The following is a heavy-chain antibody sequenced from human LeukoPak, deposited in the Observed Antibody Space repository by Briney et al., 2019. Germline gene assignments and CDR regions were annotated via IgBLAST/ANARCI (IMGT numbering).Heavy chain of an antibody. CDR2: ITTSSSYI. V-gene: IGHV3-21*01. J-gene: IGHJ6*02. Sequence: PGGSLRLSCATSGFTFSSYSMNWVRQAPGKGLEWVSCITTSSSYIYYTDSVKGRFTISRDNAKNSLSLQMNSLRAEDTAVYFCARVGGGSYYYYYGMDVWGQGTTVTVSS. CDR3: ARVGGGSYYYYYGMDV. D-gene: IGHD3-16*01. CDR1: GFTFSSYS.